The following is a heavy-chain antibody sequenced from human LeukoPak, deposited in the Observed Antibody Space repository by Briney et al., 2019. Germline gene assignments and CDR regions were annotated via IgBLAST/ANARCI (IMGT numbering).Heavy chain of an antibody. CDR1: GFTFSNYN. CDR3: ARKGQYSNGMDV. D-gene: IGHD2-15*01. J-gene: IGHJ6*02. CDR2: ISSSSSTM. Sequence: GGSLRLSCAASGFTFSNYNMNWVRQAPGKGLEWVSYISSSSSTMPYADSVKGRFTISRDNAKNSLYLQMDSLKAEDTAVYYCARKGQYSNGMDVWGQGTTVTVSS. V-gene: IGHV3-48*01.